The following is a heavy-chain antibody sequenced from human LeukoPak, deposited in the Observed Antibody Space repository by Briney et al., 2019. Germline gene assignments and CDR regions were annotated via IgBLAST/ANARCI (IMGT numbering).Heavy chain of an antibody. CDR3: ARLGSSWYQPSYYYYYMDV. CDR2: IYYSGST. Sequence: SETLSLTCTVSGGSISSSSYYWGWIRQPPGKGLEWIGSIYYSGSTHYNPSLKSRVTISVDTSKNQFSLKLSSVTAADTAVYYCARLGSSWYQPSYYYYYMDVWGKGTTVTVSS. V-gene: IGHV4-39*01. D-gene: IGHD6-13*01. CDR1: GGSISSSSYY. J-gene: IGHJ6*03.